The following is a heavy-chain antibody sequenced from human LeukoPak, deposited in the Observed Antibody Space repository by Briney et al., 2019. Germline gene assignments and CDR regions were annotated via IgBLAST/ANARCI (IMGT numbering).Heavy chain of an antibody. CDR1: GFTFSSYG. D-gene: IGHD3-10*01. V-gene: IGHV3-33*01. CDR2: IWYDGSNK. Sequence: GGSLRLSCAASGFTFSSYGMHWVRQAPGKGLEWVAVIWYDGSNKYYADPVKGRFTISRDNSKNTLYLQMNSLRAEDTAVYYCARGGTFRGDYFDYWGQGTLVTVSS. CDR3: ARGGTFRGDYFDY. J-gene: IGHJ4*02.